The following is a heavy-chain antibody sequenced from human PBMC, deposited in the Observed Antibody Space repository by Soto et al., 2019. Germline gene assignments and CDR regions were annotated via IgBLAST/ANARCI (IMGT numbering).Heavy chain of an antibody. CDR2: IFYSGST. J-gene: IGHJ2*01. V-gene: IGHV4-59*01. Sequence: SETLSLTCTVSGGSISPYFWSWIRQPPGKGLEWSGYIFYSGSTNYNPSLTSRVTISVDTSKNQFSLKLSSVTAADTAVYYCARGRYYGSGTPIKYFDLWGRGILVTVSS. D-gene: IGHD3-10*01. CDR3: ARGRYYGSGTPIKYFDL. CDR1: GGSISPYF.